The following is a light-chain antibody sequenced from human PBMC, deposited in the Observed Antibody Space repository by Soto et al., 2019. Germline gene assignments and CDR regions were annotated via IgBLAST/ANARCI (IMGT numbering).Light chain of an antibody. CDR1: SSDVGAYNS. J-gene: IGLJ2*01. Sequence: QSALTQPPSASGSPGQSVTISCTETSSDVGAYNSVSWYQQHPGKAPKLMIYEVIKRPSGVPDRFSGSKSDNTASLTVSGLQAEDEAVYYCSSYAGSNTFVVFGGGTKVTVL. CDR3: SSYAGSNTFVV. V-gene: IGLV2-8*01. CDR2: EVI.